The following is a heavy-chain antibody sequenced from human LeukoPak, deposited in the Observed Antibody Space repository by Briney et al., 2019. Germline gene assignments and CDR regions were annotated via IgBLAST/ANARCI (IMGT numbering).Heavy chain of an antibody. CDR3: ARRKAVTAAFDY. Sequence: PSETLSLTCTVSGGSISSSSYYWGWIRQPPGKGLEWIGSIYYSGSTYYNPSLKSRVTISVDTSKNQFSLKPSSVTAADTAVYYCARRKAVTAAFDYWGQGTLVTVSS. J-gene: IGHJ4*02. CDR2: IYYSGST. V-gene: IGHV4-39*01. D-gene: IGHD6-13*01. CDR1: GGSISSSSYY.